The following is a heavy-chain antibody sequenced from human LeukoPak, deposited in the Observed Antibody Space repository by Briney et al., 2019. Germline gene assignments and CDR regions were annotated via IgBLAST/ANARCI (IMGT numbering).Heavy chain of an antibody. Sequence: SETLSLTCAVYGGSFSGYYWSWIRQPPGKGLEWSGEINHSGSTNYNPSLTSRGTISVDTSKNQFSLKLSSVPAADTAVYYCARGGTTYYYGSGSYYNALASYWGQGTLVTVSS. J-gene: IGHJ4*02. CDR2: INHSGST. CDR3: ARGGTTYYYGSGSYYNALASY. D-gene: IGHD3-10*01. V-gene: IGHV4-34*01. CDR1: GGSFSGYY.